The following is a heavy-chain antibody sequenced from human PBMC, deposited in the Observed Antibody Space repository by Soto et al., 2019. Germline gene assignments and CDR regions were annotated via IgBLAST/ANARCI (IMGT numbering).Heavy chain of an antibody. CDR1: GYTFTGYY. V-gene: IGHV1-2*04. J-gene: IGHJ6*03. CDR3: ARHGYCSGGSCYSYYYYYYMDV. CDR2: INPNSGGT. Sequence: GASVKVSCKASGYTFTGYYMHWVRQAPGQGLEWMGWINPNSGGTNYAQKFKGWVTMTRNTSISTAYMELSKLRTDDTAMYYCARHGYCSGGSCYSYYYYYYMDVWGKGTTVTVSS. D-gene: IGHD2-15*01.